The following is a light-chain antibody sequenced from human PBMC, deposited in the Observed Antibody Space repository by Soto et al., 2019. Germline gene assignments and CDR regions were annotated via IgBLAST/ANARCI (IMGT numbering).Light chain of an antibody. CDR3: NSYTSGGTYV. V-gene: IGLV2-18*02. Sequence: QSALTQPPSVSGSPGQSVTISCTGTSSDVGSYNRVSWYQQPPGTAPKLMIYEVSNRPSGVPDRFSGSKSGNTASLTISGLQAEDEADYYCNSYTSGGTYVFGTGTKLTVL. J-gene: IGLJ1*01. CDR2: EVS. CDR1: SSDVGSYNR.